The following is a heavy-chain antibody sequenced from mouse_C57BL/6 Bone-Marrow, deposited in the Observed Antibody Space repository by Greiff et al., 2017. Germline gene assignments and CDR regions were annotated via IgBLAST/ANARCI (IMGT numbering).Heavy chain of an antibody. CDR2: IYWDDDK. CDR3: AHEITTKGYFDY. J-gene: IGHJ2*01. D-gene: IGHD2-4*01. V-gene: IGHV8-12*01. CDR1: GFSLSTSGMG. Sequence: QVQLKESGPGILQSSQTLSLTCSFSGFSLSTSGMGVSWIRQPAGKGLEWLAHIYWDDDKRYNPSLKSRLTISKDTSRNQVFLKITSVDTADTATYYCAHEITTKGYFDYWGQGTTLTVSS.